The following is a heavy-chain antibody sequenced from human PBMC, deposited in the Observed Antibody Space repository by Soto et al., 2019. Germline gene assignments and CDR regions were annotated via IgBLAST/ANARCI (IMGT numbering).Heavy chain of an antibody. CDR2: IIPICDIT. CDR3: ARPDEGGYSSNHHYYYALDV. D-gene: IGHD3-22*01. CDR1: GGTFRSYS. V-gene: IGHV1-69*01. J-gene: IGHJ6*02. Sequence: QVQLVQSGAEVKKPGSSVKVSCKASGGTFRSYSISWVRQAPGQGLEWMGGIIPICDITNYSQKCQSRVTITADESTSTAYMELSSLGSDDTAVYYCARPDEGGYSSNHHYYYALDVWGQGTTVTV.